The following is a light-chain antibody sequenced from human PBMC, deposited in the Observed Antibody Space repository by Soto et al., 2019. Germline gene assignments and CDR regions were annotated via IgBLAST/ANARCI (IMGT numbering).Light chain of an antibody. CDR3: QQFNSYPII. CDR1: QDIRGA. Sequence: AIQLTQSPSLLSASVGDRVTITCRASQDIRGALAWYQQKPGKATKILIYDVSSLQSGVTSRFSGSSSGTDFTLTISGLQPEDFATYYCQQFNSYPIIFGQGTRLDIK. J-gene: IGKJ5*01. CDR2: DVS. V-gene: IGKV1-13*02.